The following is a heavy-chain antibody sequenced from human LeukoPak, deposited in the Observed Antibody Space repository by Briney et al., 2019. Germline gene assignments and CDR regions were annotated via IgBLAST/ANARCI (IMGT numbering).Heavy chain of an antibody. CDR1: GYTFTSYY. V-gene: IGHV1-46*01. D-gene: IGHD4-17*01. CDR2: INPSGGST. CDR3: ARHDYGDYVLPY. Sequence: ASVKVSCKASGYTFTSYYMHWVRQAPGQGLEWMGVINPSGGSTSYAQKFQGRVTMTRDTSTSTAYMELSRLRSDDTAVYYCARHDYGDYVLPYWGQGTLVTVSS. J-gene: IGHJ4*02.